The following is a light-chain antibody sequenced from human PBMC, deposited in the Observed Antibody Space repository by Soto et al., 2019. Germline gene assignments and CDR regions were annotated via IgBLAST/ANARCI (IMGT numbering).Light chain of an antibody. CDR3: QQYGSSPQWT. J-gene: IGKJ1*01. V-gene: IGKV3-20*01. CDR1: RILSSSY. Sequence: EIVLTQCPGTLCLFLGEGATLACRSSRILSSSYVAWYQQKPGQATMLLSYGASSTATGIPDRFSGSGSGTDFTLTISRLEPEDFAVYYCQQYGSSPQWTFGQGTKVDI. CDR2: GAS.